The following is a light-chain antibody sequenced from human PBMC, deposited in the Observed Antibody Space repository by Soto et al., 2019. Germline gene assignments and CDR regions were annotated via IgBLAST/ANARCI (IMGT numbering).Light chain of an antibody. CDR3: SSYTSSSTSYV. V-gene: IGLV2-14*01. CDR1: SSDVGGYSY. CDR2: DVS. Sequence: QSVLTQPASVSGSPGQSITISCTGTSSDVGGYSYVSWYQQHPGKAPKLMIYDVSNRPSGVSNRFSGSKSGNTASLTISGLQAEDEADYYCSSYTSSSTSYVFGTGTKVT. J-gene: IGLJ1*01.